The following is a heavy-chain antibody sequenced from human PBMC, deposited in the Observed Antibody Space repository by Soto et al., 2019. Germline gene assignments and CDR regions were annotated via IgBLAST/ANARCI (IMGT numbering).Heavy chain of an antibody. CDR1: GYTFTDYA. V-gene: IGHV1-3*01. Sequence: HVELVQSGAYVKKPGASVTISCKASGYTFTDYALHWVRQAPGQRLEWMGWMNAGVGNTLYSQKFQGRITITRDTSASTAYMELTSLKYEDTAIYYCARDTGYTFGSLNYWGPGTLVTVSS. J-gene: IGHJ4*02. D-gene: IGHD5-18*01. CDR2: MNAGVGNT. CDR3: ARDTGYTFGSLNY.